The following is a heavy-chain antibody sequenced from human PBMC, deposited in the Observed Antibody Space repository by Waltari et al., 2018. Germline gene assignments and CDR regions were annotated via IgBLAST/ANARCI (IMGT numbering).Heavy chain of an antibody. D-gene: IGHD3-16*01. CDR1: GYTFTDYY. CDR3: ARPYREGRPVYYFDY. Sequence: QVQLVQSGAEVKKPGASVKVSCKASGYTFTDYYIYWVRQAPGQGLECRGCINLKSGGTYSAQKFQGRVSMTRDTSINTAYMDLSSLRSDDTAIYYCARPYREGRPVYYFDYWGQGTLVAVSS. J-gene: IGHJ4*02. CDR2: INLKSGGT. V-gene: IGHV1-2*02.